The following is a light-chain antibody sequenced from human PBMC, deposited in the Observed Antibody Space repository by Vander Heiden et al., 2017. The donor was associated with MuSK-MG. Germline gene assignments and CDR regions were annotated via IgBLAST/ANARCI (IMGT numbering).Light chain of an antibody. CDR3: LHYDPYCVT. CDR1: QSISSW. V-gene: IGKV1-5*03. J-gene: IGKJ1*01. Sequence: DIQMTQSPSTLSASVGDRVTITCRASQSISSWLAWYQQKPGKAPKLLIYKASNLESGVPSRFSGSGSGTEFILTISSLQPDDFATYFCLHYDPYCVTFGQGTKVEIK. CDR2: KAS.